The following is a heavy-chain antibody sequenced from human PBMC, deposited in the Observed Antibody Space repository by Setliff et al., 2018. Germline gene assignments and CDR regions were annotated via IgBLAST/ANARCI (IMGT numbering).Heavy chain of an antibody. V-gene: IGHV1-2*06. D-gene: IGHD3-16*02. Sequence: ASVKVSCKASAYTFTGYYMHWMRQAPGQGLEWMGRINPNSGGTNYAQKFQGRVTMTRDTSISTAYMELSRLRSDDTAVYYCARVPYDYVWGSYRTFDYWGQGTLVTVSA. CDR3: ARVPYDYVWGSYRTFDY. J-gene: IGHJ4*02. CDR1: AYTFTGYY. CDR2: INPNSGGT.